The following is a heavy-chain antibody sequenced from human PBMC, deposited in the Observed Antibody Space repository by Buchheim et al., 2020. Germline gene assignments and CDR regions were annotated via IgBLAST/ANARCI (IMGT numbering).Heavy chain of an antibody. CDR3: ARFWSGYRDKTYGMDV. J-gene: IGHJ6*02. CDR1: GYTFTSYY. D-gene: IGHD3-3*01. V-gene: IGHV1-46*03. CDR2: INPSGGST. Sequence: QVQLVQSGAEVKKPGASVKVSCKASGYTFTSYYMHWVRQAPGQGLEWMGIINPSGGSTSYAQKFQGRVTMTRDTSTSTVYMELGSLRSEDTAVYYCARFWSGYRDKTYGMDVWGQGTT.